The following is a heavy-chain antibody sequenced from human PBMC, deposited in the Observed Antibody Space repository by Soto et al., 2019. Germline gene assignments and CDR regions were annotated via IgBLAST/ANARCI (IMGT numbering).Heavy chain of an antibody. V-gene: IGHV4-59*08. Sequence: SETLSLTCTVSGGSISSFYWSWIRQPPGKGLEWIGYIYYSGSTNYNPSLKSRVTISVDTSKNQFSLKLSSVTAADTAVYYCARLYHWFDPWGQGTLVTVSS. CDR2: IYYSGST. CDR1: GGSISSFY. J-gene: IGHJ5*02. D-gene: IGHD2-2*02. CDR3: ARLYHWFDP.